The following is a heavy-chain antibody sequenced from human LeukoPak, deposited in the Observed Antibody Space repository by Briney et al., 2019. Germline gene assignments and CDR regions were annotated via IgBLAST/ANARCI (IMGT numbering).Heavy chain of an antibody. CDR2: INHSGST. J-gene: IGHJ4*02. CDR3: ARQIFGVVMKRHFDY. V-gene: IGHV4-34*01. D-gene: IGHD3-3*01. CDR1: GGSFSGYY. Sequence: SETLSLTCAVYGGSFSGYYWSWIRQPPGKGLEWIGEINHSGSTNYNPSPKSRVTISVDTSKNQFSLKLSSVTAADTAVYYCARQIFGVVMKRHFDYWGQGTLVTVSS.